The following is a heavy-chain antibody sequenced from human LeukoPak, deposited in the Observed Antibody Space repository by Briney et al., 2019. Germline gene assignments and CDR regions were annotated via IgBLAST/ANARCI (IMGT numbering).Heavy chain of an antibody. CDR2: ISGSGGST. CDR1: GFTFSSYA. J-gene: IGHJ4*02. V-gene: IGHV3-23*01. D-gene: IGHD3-22*01. Sequence: GGSLRLSCAASGFTFSSYAMSWVRQAPGKGLEWVSAISGSGGSTYYADSVKGRFTISRDNSKNTLYLQMNSLRAEDTAVYYCARRYYYDSSGYYPTAYYFDYWGQGTLVTASS. CDR3: ARRYYYDSSGYYPTAYYFDY.